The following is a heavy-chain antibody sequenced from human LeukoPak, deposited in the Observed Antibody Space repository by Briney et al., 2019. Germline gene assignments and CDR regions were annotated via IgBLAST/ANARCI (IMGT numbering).Heavy chain of an antibody. D-gene: IGHD6-6*01. CDR3: ARDLDGYSSSSYFDY. J-gene: IGHJ4*02. CDR1: GGSISSYY. Sequence: SETLSLTCTVSGGSISSYYWSWIRQPAGKGLEWIGRIYTSGSTNYNPSLKSRVTMSVDTSKNQFSLKLSSVTAADTAVYYCARDLDGYSSSSYFDYWGQGTLVTVSS. V-gene: IGHV4-4*07. CDR2: IYTSGST.